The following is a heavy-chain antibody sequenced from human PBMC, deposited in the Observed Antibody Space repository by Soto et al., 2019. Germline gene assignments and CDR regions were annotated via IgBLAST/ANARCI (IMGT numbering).Heavy chain of an antibody. CDR2: IIPIFGTA. V-gene: IGHV1-69*13. CDR1: GGTFSSYA. CDR3: ARDGVAGSRDY. Sequence: ASVKVSCKGSGGTFSSYAISWVLQAPGQGLEWMGGIIPIFGTANYAQKFQGRVTITADESTSTAYMELSSLRSEDTAVYYCARDGVAGSRDYWGQGTLVTVSS. D-gene: IGHD6-19*01. J-gene: IGHJ4*02.